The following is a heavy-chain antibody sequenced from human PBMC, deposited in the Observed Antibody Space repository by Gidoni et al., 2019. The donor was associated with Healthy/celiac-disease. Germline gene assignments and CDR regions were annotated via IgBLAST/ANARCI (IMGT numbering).Heavy chain of an antibody. V-gene: IGHV4-59*01. J-gene: IGHJ1*01. Sequence: QVQLQESGPGLVKPSETLSLTCTVPGGSISSYYWSWIRQPPGKGLEWIGYIYYSGSTNYNPSLKSRVTISVDTSKNQFSLKLSSVTAADTAVYYCARGYGDYGLYFQHWGQGTLVTVSS. CDR2: IYYSGST. CDR1: GGSISSYY. CDR3: ARGYGDYGLYFQH. D-gene: IGHD4-17*01.